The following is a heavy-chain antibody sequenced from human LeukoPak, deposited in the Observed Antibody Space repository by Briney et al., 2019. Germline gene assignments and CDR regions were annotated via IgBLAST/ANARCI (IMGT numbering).Heavy chain of an antibody. CDR1: GYTFTSYG. CDR3: AREGYYDILTGYRAQNWFDP. D-gene: IGHD3-9*01. Sequence: ASVKVSCKASGYTFTSYGISWVRQAPGQGLEWMGWISAYNGNTNYAQKLQGRVTMTTDTSTSTAYMELRSLRSDDTAVYYCAREGYYDILTGYRAQNWFDPWSQGTLVTVSS. V-gene: IGHV1-18*01. J-gene: IGHJ5*02. CDR2: ISAYNGNT.